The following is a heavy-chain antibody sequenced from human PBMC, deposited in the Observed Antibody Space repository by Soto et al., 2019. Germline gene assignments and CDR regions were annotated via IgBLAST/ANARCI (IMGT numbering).Heavy chain of an antibody. V-gene: IGHV4-31*03. CDR2: IYNSAHA. J-gene: IGHJ5*02. Sequence: QVQLQESGPGLVKPSQTLSLTCTVSGGSISTGGYYWSWIRQHPGKGLEWIGYIYNSAHAYYNPSLNRRATISVDTAKNQFSLKLSSVPVADTAVYYCAREPAPWGQGALVTGPS. CDR3: AREPAP. CDR1: GGSISTGGYY.